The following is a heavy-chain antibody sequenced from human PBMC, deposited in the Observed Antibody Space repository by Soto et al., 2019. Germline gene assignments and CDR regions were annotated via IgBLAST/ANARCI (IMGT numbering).Heavy chain of an antibody. CDR2: IYFTGST. CDR1: AGALSSGTYY. V-gene: IGHV4-61*01. CDR3: TRGPPRVQWFDP. Sequence: ETLSLTCTVSAGALSSGTYYWSWILQPPGKGLEWIGHIYFTGSTNYNPSLKSRVTMSLDTSRNQFSLKLSSVTAADTAVYYCTRGPPRVQWFDPWGLGTLVTVSS. J-gene: IGHJ5*02.